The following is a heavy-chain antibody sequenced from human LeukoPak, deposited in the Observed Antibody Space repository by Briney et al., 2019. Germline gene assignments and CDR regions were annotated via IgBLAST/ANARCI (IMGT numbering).Heavy chain of an antibody. CDR2: INHSGST. V-gene: IGHV4-34*01. Sequence: SETLSLTCAVYGGSFSGYYWSWLRQPPGKGLEWIGEINHSGSTNYNPSLKSRVTMSVDTSKNQFSLKLSSVTAADTAVYYCARDAATPDFYAFDVWGQGTLVTVSS. CDR3: ARDAATPDFYAFDV. J-gene: IGHJ3*01. CDR1: GGSFSGYY. D-gene: IGHD2-15*01.